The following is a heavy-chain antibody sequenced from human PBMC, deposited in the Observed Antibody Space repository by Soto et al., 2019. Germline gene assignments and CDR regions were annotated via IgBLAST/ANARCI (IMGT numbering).Heavy chain of an antibody. CDR2: IRSKANSYAT. J-gene: IGHJ5*02. V-gene: IGHV3-73*01. CDR3: TSPPYGGHP. CDR1: GFTFSGSA. Sequence: EVQLVESGGGLVQPGGSLKLSCAASGFTFSGSAMHWVRQASGKGLEWVGRIRSKANSYATAYAASVKGRFTISRDDSKNPAYLQMNSLKTEDTAVYYCTSPPYGGHPWGQGTLVTVSS. D-gene: IGHD4-17*01.